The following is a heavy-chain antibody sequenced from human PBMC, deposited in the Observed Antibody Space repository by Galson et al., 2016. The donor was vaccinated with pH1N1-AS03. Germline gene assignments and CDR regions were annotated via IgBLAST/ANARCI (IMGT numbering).Heavy chain of an antibody. J-gene: IGHJ4*02. V-gene: IGHV4-59*01. CDR2: ISYSGFT. CDR3: ARLYDAWSGYHSFDY. D-gene: IGHD3-3*01. Sequence: TLSLTCTVSGGSITLNYWIWIRQPPGKGLEWIGYISYSGFTNYNPSLKSRVTLSVDTSKNQFSLKLSSVTAADTAVYFCARLYDAWSGYHSFDYWGQGTLVTVSS. CDR1: GGSITLNY.